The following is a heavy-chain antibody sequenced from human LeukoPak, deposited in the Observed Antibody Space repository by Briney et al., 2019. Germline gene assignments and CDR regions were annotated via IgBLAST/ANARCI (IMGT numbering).Heavy chain of an antibody. D-gene: IGHD3-22*01. Sequence: AGGSLRLSCAGSGFNFSDHSMNWVRQAPGKGLEWVSFISSSGGTIYYADSVKGRFNISRDNVNNLLHLQMTSLTADDTALYYCARDSRGYRRFDYWGQGAQVTVSS. V-gene: IGHV3-48*01. CDR2: ISSSGGTI. J-gene: IGHJ4*02. CDR1: GFNFSDHS. CDR3: ARDSRGYRRFDY.